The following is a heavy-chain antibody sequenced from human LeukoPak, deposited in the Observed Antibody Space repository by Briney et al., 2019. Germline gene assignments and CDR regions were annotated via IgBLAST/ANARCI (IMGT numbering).Heavy chain of an antibody. D-gene: IGHD5-18*01. CDR1: GGSISSSSYY. J-gene: IGHJ3*02. CDR3: ARSPVDTAMAYAFDI. Sequence: SETLSLTCTVSGGSISSSSYYWGWIRQPPGKGLEWIGSIYYSGSTYYNPSLQSRVTISIDTSKNQFSLKLSSVTAADTAVYYCARSPVDTAMAYAFDIWGQGTMVTVSS. V-gene: IGHV4-39*07. CDR2: IYYSGST.